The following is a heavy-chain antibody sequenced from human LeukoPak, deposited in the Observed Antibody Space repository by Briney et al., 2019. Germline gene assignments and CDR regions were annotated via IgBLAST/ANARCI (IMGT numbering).Heavy chain of an antibody. Sequence: SETLSLTCTVSGGSISSYYWSWIRQPPGKGLEWIGYIYYSGSTNYNPSLKSRVTISVDTSKNQFSLKLSSVTVADTAVYYCAGRRDWTTVTFDYWGQGTLVTVSS. J-gene: IGHJ4*02. CDR3: AGRRDWTTVTFDY. CDR1: GGSISSYY. D-gene: IGHD4-17*01. V-gene: IGHV4-59*01. CDR2: IYYSGST.